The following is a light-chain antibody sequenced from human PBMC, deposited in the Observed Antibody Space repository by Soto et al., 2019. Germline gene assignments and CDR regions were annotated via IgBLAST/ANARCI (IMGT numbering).Light chain of an antibody. CDR1: QSVSSN. J-gene: IGKJ3*01. V-gene: IGKV3-15*01. CDR2: AAS. CDR3: QQYNNWPPFT. Sequence: IVMTQSPATLSVSPGERATLSCRAAQSVSSNLAWYQQKPGQAPRLLIYAASTRATGIPARFSGSGSGTDFTLTISILQSEDFAVYYCQQYNNWPPFTFGPGTKVDIK.